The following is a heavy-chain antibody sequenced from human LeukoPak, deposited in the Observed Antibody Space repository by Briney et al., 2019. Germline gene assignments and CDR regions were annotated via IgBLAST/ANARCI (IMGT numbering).Heavy chain of an antibody. D-gene: IGHD3-10*01. CDR2: IYYSGST. Sequence: SETLSLTCTVSGGSISSYYWSWIRQPPGKGLEWIGYIYYSGSTNYNPSLKSRATISVDTSKNQFSLKLSSVTAADTAVYYCARGHGSGSYDYWGQGTLVTVSS. CDR3: ARGHGSGSYDY. V-gene: IGHV4-59*01. J-gene: IGHJ4*02. CDR1: GGSISSYY.